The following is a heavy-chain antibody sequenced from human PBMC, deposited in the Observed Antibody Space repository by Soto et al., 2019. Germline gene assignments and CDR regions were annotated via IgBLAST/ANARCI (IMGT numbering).Heavy chain of an antibody. J-gene: IGHJ6*02. CDR3: AREGGSSPGDIVVVVAATGYYYGMDV. Sequence: SVKVSCKASGGTFSSYAISWVRQAPGQGLEWMGGIIPIFGTANYAQKFQGRVTITADESTSTAYMELSSLRSEDTAVYYCAREGGSSPGDIVVVVAATGYYYGMDVWGQGTTVTVSS. CDR1: GGTFSSYA. D-gene: IGHD2-15*01. V-gene: IGHV1-69*13. CDR2: IIPIFGTA.